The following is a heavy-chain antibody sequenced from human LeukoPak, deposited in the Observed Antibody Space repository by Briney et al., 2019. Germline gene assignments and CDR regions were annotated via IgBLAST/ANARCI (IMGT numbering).Heavy chain of an antibody. Sequence: SETLSLTCTVSGGSISNYYWSWIRQPPGKGLEWIGYIYYTGSTYYNPSLKSRVTISVDTSKNQFSLKLSSVTAADTAVYYCARGRGYSEWGQGTLVTVSS. J-gene: IGHJ4*02. CDR3: ARGRGYSE. V-gene: IGHV4-59*12. CDR2: IYYTGST. D-gene: IGHD5-12*01. CDR1: GGSISNYY.